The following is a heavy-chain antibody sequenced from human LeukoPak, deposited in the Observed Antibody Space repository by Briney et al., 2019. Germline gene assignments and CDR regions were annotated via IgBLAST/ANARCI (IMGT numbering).Heavy chain of an antibody. D-gene: IGHD3-9*01. J-gene: IGHJ4*02. Sequence: SETLSLTCTVSGGSIRTSSHYWGWIRQPPGKGLEWIGTIHYGGSMFYNPSLKSRVTISVDTSENHFSLKLSSVTAADTAVYYCARQRTRLGDSDWFHIDYWGQGTLVADPS. CDR3: ARQRTRLGDSDWFHIDY. V-gene: IGHV4-39*01. CDR1: GGSIRTSSHY. CDR2: IHYGGSM.